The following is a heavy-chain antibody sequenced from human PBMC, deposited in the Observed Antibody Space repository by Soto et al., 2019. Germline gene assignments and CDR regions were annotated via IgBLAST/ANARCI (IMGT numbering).Heavy chain of an antibody. V-gene: IGHV3-7*01. J-gene: IGHJ4*02. CDR1: GFTFRRYW. Sequence: GGSLRLSCAASGFTFRRYWMSWVRQAPGKGLEWVANIKHDGSDKYYVDSVKGRFTISRDNAKNSLYLQMNNLRAEDTAVYYCVRDDELFFDSWGQGSLVTVSS. CDR3: VRDDELFFDS. CDR2: IKHDGSDK. D-gene: IGHD1-7*01.